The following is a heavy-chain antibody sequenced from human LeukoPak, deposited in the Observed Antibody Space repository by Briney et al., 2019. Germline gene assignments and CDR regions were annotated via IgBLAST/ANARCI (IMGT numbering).Heavy chain of an antibody. J-gene: IGHJ6*02. CDR1: GVTFITYA. CDR3: ARDSYGMDV. Sequence: GGSLRLSCAASGVTFITYAMHWVRQAPGRGLEWVAFVSYDGSNKYYADSVKGRFTISRDISKNTLCLQMNSLRPEDTAVYYCARDSYGMDVWGQGTTVTVSS. V-gene: IGHV3-30-3*01. CDR2: VSYDGSNK.